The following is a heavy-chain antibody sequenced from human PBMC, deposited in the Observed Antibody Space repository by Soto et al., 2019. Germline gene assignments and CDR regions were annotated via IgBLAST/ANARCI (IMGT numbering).Heavy chain of an antibody. CDR3: ARSVAVPGAHIDY. CDR2: VYYTGST. V-gene: IGHV4-59*01. CDR1: GGSFSGYY. J-gene: IGHJ4*02. Sequence: SETLSLTCAVYGGSFSGYYWSWIRQSPGKGLEWLGYVYYTGSTNYSPSLRSRVSISVDTSKNEFSLRLSSVTAADTAVYFCARSVAVPGAHIDYWGQGTQVTVSS. D-gene: IGHD6-19*01.